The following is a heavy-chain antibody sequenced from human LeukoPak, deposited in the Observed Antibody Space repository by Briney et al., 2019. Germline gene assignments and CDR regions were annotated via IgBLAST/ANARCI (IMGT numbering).Heavy chain of an antibody. Sequence: AAVKVSCKASGYNFTSYEINWVRQATGQGLEWMGWMNPNSGNTGYAQKFQGRVTMTRNTSISTAYMELSSLRSEDTAVYYCARGRPIRITMIVVVNYYYYMDVWGKGTTVTVSS. CDR1: GYNFTSYE. CDR3: ARGRPIRITMIVVVNYYYYMDV. CDR2: MNPNSGNT. D-gene: IGHD3-22*01. V-gene: IGHV1-8*01. J-gene: IGHJ6*03.